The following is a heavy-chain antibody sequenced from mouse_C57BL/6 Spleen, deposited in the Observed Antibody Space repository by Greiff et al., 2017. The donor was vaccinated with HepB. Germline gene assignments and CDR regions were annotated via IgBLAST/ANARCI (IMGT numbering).Heavy chain of an antibody. V-gene: IGHV5-17*01. CDR2: ISSGSSTI. CDR1: GFTFSDYG. D-gene: IGHD2-3*01. Sequence: EVKLQESGGGLVKPGGSLKLSCAASGFTFSDYGMHWVRQAPEKGLEWVAYISSGSSTIYYADTVKGRFTISRDNAKNTLFLQMTSLRSEDTAMYYCARRLYEGAMDYWGQGTSVTVSS. CDR3: ARRLYEGAMDY. J-gene: IGHJ4*01.